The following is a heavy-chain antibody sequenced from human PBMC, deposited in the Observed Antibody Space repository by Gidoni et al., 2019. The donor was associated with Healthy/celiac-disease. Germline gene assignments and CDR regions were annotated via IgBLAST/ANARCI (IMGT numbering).Heavy chain of an antibody. CDR1: GGSISRGDYY. V-gene: IGHV4-30-4*01. Sequence: QVQLQEPGPGLVKPSQTLSITCTVAGGSISRGDYYWSWIRQPPGKGLEWIGYIYYSGSTYYNPSLKSRVTISVDTSKNQFSLKLSSVTAAATALYYCASHDYGDYALSYWGQGTLVTVSS. CDR3: ASHDYGDYALSY. D-gene: IGHD4-17*01. J-gene: IGHJ4*02. CDR2: IYYSGST.